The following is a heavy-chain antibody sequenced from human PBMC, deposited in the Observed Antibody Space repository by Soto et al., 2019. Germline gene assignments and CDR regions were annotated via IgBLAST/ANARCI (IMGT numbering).Heavy chain of an antibody. D-gene: IGHD3-10*01. V-gene: IGHV1-69*13. CDR1: GGTFSSYA. J-gene: IGHJ5*02. Sequence: ASVKVSCKASGGTFSSYAISWVRQAPGQGLEWMGGIIPIFGTANYAQKFQGRVTITADESTSTAYMELRSLRSDDTAVYYCARGYGSGSPNWFDPWGQGTLVTVSS. CDR3: ARGYGSGSPNWFDP. CDR2: IIPIFGTA.